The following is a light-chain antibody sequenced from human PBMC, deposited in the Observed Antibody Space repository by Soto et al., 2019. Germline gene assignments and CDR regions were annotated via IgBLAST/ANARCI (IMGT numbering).Light chain of an antibody. CDR3: QQHANYPIT. J-gene: IGKJ4*01. Sequence: DIQMTQSPSTLSASIGDRVTITCRVSRNIGSWLAWYQQKAGKAPNLLIYKASTLETGVPSRFSGSASGTEFTLTISSLQPDDFATYYCQQHANYPITFGGGTKVEI. CDR2: KAS. V-gene: IGKV1-5*03. CDR1: RNIGSW.